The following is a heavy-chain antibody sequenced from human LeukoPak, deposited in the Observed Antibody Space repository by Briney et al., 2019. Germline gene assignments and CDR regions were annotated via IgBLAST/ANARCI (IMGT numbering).Heavy chain of an antibody. V-gene: IGHV4-34*01. D-gene: IGHD3-9*01. CDR2: INHSGST. J-gene: IGHJ5*02. Sequence: PSETLSLTCAVYGGSFSTYYWSWLRQPPGKGLEWIGEINHSGSTNYNPSLKSRVTVSVDTSKNQFSLRLTSVTAADTAVYYCASGYYDILTKGWFDPWGQGTLVTVSS. CDR3: ASGYYDILTKGWFDP. CDR1: GGSFSTYY.